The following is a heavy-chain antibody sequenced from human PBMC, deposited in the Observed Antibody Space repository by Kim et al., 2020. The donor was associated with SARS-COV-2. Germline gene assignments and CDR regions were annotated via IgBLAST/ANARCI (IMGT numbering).Heavy chain of an antibody. V-gene: IGHV1-69*13. Sequence: SVKVSCRASGGTFSSYTINWVRQAPGQGLEWMGGIIPIFGSSHYAQKFQGRVTITADESTSTAYMELSSLRSEDTAVYYCASPRAYCSGGSCYGEGYYFHYWGQGTLVTVSS. CDR2: IIPIFGSS. J-gene: IGHJ4*02. D-gene: IGHD2-15*01. CDR1: GGTFSSYT. CDR3: ASPRAYCSGGSCYGEGYYFHY.